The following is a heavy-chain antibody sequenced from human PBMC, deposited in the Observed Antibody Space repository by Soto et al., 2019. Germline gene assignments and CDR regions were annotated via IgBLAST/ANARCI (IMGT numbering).Heavy chain of an antibody. CDR1: GYTFISHG. D-gene: IGHD2-15*01. Sequence: QVQLVQSGVEVKKPGASVKVSCKASGYTFISHGISWVRQAPGQGLEWMGWISGKNGNTNYAQKLQGRVTLTTDTSTRTAYMELRRLRSDERAVYYCARVSSYIVVGPDYGLDVWGQGTTVTVSS. J-gene: IGHJ6*02. CDR2: ISGKNGNT. V-gene: IGHV1-18*04. CDR3: ARVSSYIVVGPDYGLDV.